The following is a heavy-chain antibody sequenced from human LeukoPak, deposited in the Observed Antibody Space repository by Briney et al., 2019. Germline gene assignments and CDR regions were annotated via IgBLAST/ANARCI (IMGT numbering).Heavy chain of an antibody. Sequence: GASLKISCKASGYSFTTYWIGWVRQMPGKGLEWMGMFYPGDSDTRKSPSFQGQVTLSADKSITTAYLQWTSLKASDTAIYYCARGPRGGNWNEALDYWGQGTLVTVSS. J-gene: IGHJ4*02. CDR3: ARGPRGGNWNEALDY. CDR2: FYPGDSDT. D-gene: IGHD1-1*01. CDR1: GYSFTTYW. V-gene: IGHV5-51*01.